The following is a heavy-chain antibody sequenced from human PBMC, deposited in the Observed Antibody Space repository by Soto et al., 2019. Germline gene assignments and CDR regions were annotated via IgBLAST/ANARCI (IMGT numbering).Heavy chain of an antibody. CDR1: GFTSSSIW. D-gene: IGHD4-17*01. CDR3: ARGTSYGPTNDLDD. CDR2: IKQDVSEK. Sequence: GGSMSLSSAASGFTSSSIWMSWVSHAQSKGLKWVTNIKQDVSEKDYVDTVKGLFTISRDNAKISLYLQMNSLRAEDTAVDYCARGTSYGPTNDLDDWGQGTLVTVSS. V-gene: IGHV3-7*03. J-gene: IGHJ4*02.